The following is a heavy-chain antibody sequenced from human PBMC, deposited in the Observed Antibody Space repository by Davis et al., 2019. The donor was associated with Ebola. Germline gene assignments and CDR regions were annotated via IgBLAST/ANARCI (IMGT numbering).Heavy chain of an antibody. CDR3: AKDDLYSYEYQYYFDY. CDR2: ISGSGGST. J-gene: IGHJ4*02. V-gene: IGHV3-23*01. Sequence: GESLKISCAASGFTFSLYSMNWVRQAPGKGLEWVSAISGSGGSTYYADSVKGRFTISRDNSKNTLYLQMNSLRAEDTAVYYCAKDDLYSYEYQYYFDYWGQGTLVTVSS. D-gene: IGHD5-18*01. CDR1: GFTFSLYS.